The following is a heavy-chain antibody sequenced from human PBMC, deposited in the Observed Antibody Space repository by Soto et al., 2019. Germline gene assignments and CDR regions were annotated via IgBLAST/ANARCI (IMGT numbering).Heavy chain of an antibody. V-gene: IGHV4-34*01. Sequence: PSETLSLTCAVYGGSFSGYYCSWIRQPPGKGLEWIGEINHSGSTNYNPSLKSRVTISVDTSKNQFSLKLSSVTAADTAVYYCARGFPYYYDSSGYYDYWGQGTLVTVSS. D-gene: IGHD3-22*01. CDR2: INHSGST. CDR1: GGSFSGYY. CDR3: ARGFPYYYDSSGYYDY. J-gene: IGHJ4*02.